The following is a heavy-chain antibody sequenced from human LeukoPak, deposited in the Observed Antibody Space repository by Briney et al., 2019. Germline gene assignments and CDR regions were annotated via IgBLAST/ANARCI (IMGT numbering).Heavy chain of an antibody. Sequence: SGPTLVNPTQTLTLTCTFSGFSLSTSGVGVGWIRQPPGKALEWLALIYWNDDKRYSPSLKSRLTITKDTSKNQVVLIMTNMDPVDTATYCCAHRRGPTYGNSWFEYWGQGTLVTVSS. J-gene: IGHJ5*01. CDR3: AHRRGPTYGNSWFEY. V-gene: IGHV2-5*01. CDR1: GFSLSTSGVG. D-gene: IGHD3-10*01. CDR2: IYWNDDK.